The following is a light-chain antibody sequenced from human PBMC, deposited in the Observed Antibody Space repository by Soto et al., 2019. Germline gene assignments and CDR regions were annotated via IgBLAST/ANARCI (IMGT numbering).Light chain of an antibody. CDR2: AAS. J-gene: IGKJ1*01. CDR3: QQYGSSPWT. Sequence: EIVMTQSPATLSVSPGERATLSCRASQSVSSNLAWYQQKPGQAPRLLIYAASRRATGIADRFSGSGSGTDFTLTINRLEPEDFAVYYCQQYGSSPWTFGQGTKVDI. CDR1: QSVSSN. V-gene: IGKV3-20*01.